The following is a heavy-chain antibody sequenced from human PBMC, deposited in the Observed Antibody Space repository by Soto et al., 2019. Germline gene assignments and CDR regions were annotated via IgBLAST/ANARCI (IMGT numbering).Heavy chain of an antibody. CDR2: ISGSGGST. J-gene: IGHJ4*02. V-gene: IGHV3-23*01. CDR3: AKRRVGLRFLEWLLSD. D-gene: IGHD3-3*01. CDR1: GFTFSSYA. Sequence: HPGGSLRLSCAASGFTFSSYAMSWFRQAPGKGLEWVSAISGSGGSTYYADSVKGRFTISRDNSKNTLYLQMNSLRAEDTAVYYCAKRRVGLRFLEWLLSDWGQGSLVTVSS.